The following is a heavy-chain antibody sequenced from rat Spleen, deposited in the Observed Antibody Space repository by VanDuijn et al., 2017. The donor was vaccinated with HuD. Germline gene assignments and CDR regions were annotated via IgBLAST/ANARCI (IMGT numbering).Heavy chain of an antibody. V-gene: IGHV5-29*01. J-gene: IGHJ3*01. CDR3: ARQGQLYGEKWFAY. Sequence: EVQLVESDGGLVQPGRSLKLSCAASGFNFSDYYMAWVRQAPTKGLEWVATINYDGSRTDYRDSVKGRFTISRDNAKSTLYLQMDSLRSEDTATYFCARQGQLYGEKWFAYWGQGTLVTVSS. D-gene: IGHD1-2*01. CDR1: GFNFSDYY. CDR2: INYDGSRT.